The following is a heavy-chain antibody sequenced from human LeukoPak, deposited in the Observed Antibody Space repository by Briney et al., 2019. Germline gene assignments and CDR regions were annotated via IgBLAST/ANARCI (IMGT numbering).Heavy chain of an antibody. D-gene: IGHD6-19*01. Sequence: PGGSLRLSCAACGFTFSTYGMSWVRQAPGKGLEWVSVISGSGGSTYYADSVKGRFTISRDNSRNTLYLQMDSLRVEDTAVYYCAKDDGGSSGWYPDSWGQGTLVTVSS. J-gene: IGHJ5*01. CDR3: AKDDGGSSGWYPDS. CDR1: GFTFSTYG. CDR2: ISGSGGST. V-gene: IGHV3-23*01.